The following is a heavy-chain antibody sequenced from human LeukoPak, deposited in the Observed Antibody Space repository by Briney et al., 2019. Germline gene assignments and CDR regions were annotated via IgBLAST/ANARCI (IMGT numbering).Heavy chain of an antibody. J-gene: IGHJ4*02. V-gene: IGHV1-46*01. Sequence: ASVKVSCKASGYTFTSYYMHWVRQAPGQGLEWMGIINPSGGSTSYAQKFQGRVTMTRDTSTSTVYVELSSLRSEDTAVYYCARDLNTHYYDSSGYPNYWGQGTLVTVSS. D-gene: IGHD3-22*01. CDR3: ARDLNTHYYDSSGYPNY. CDR1: GYTFTSYY. CDR2: INPSGGST.